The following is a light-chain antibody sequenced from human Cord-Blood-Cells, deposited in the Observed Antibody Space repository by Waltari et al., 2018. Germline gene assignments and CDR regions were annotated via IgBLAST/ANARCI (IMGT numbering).Light chain of an antibody. CDR3: QTWGTGIRV. J-gene: IGLJ3*02. CDR2: LNSDGSH. V-gene: IGLV4-69*01. Sequence: QIVLTQSPSASPSLGASVKLTCTLSRRHSSYAIAWPHQQPEKGPRYLMKLNSDGSHSKGDGIPDRFSGSSSGAERYLTISSLQSEDEADYYCQTWGTGIRVFGGGTKLTVL. CDR1: RRHSSYA.